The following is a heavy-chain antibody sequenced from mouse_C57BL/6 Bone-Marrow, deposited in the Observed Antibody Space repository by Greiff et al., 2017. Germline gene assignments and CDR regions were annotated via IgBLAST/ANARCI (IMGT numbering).Heavy chain of an antibody. V-gene: IGHV1-22*01. CDR2: INPNNGGT. CDR3: ARVSYYDYDGYFDY. J-gene: IGHJ2*01. D-gene: IGHD2-4*01. CDR1: GYTFTDYN. Sequence: EVQLQQSGPELVKPGASVKMSCKASGYTFTDYNMHWVKQSHGKSLEWIGYINPNNGGTSYNQKFKGKATLTVNKSSSTAYRELRSLTSEDSAVYYCARVSYYDYDGYFDYWGQGTTLTVSS.